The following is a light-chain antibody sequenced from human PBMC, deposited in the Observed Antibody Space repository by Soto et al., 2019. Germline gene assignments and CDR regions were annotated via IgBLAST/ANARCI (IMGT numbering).Light chain of an antibody. CDR2: LEGSGSY. J-gene: IGLJ3*02. CDR1: SGHSSYI. CDR3: GTWDKSLSAGV. Sequence: QSVLTQSSSASASLGSSVKLTCTLSSGHSSYIIAWHQQQPGKAPRYLMKLEGSGSYNKGSGVPDRFSGSSSGADRYLTISNLHSEDEADYYCGTWDKSLSAGVFGGGTKLTVL. V-gene: IGLV4-60*03.